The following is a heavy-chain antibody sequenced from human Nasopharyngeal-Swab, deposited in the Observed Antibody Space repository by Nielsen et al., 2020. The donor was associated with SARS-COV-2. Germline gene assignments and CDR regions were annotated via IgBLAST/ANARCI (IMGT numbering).Heavy chain of an antibody. CDR2: IYNSGNS. CDR1: GGSISSGGYS. V-gene: IGHV4-61*02. CDR3: ARGTPMVRGAPFDY. Sequence: SETLSLTCAVSGGSISSGGYSWSWIRQPAGKGLEWIGRIYNSGNSNYNPSLKSRVTISVDTSKNQFSLRLSSVTAADTAVYYCARGTPMVRGAPFDYWGQGTLVTVSS. D-gene: IGHD3-10*01. J-gene: IGHJ4*02.